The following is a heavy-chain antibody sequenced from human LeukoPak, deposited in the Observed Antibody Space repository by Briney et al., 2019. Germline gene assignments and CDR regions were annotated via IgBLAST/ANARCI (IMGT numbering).Heavy chain of an antibody. CDR1: GFTFSSYG. CDR3: ANDGHGYGSGSNYFDY. D-gene: IGHD3-10*01. CDR2: ISYDGSNK. V-gene: IGHV3-30*18. J-gene: IGHJ4*02. Sequence: GGSLRLSCAASGFTFSSYGMHWVRQAPGKGLEWVAVISYDGSNKYHADSVKGRFTISRDNSKNTLYLQMNSLRAEDTAVYYCANDGHGYGSGSNYFDYWGQGTLVTVSS.